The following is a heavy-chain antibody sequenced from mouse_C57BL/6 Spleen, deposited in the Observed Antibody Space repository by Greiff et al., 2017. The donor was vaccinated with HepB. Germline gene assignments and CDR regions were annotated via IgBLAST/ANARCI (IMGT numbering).Heavy chain of an antibody. V-gene: IGHV5-17*01. D-gene: IGHD2-4*01. Sequence: EVKLVESGGGLVKPGGSLKLSCAASGFTFSDYGMHWVRQAPEKGLEWVAYISSGSSTIYYADTVKGRFTISRDNAKNTLFLQMTSLRSEDTAMYYCASPIYYDYEGFAYWGQGTLVTVSA. J-gene: IGHJ3*01. CDR1: GFTFSDYG. CDR3: ASPIYYDYEGFAY. CDR2: ISSGSSTI.